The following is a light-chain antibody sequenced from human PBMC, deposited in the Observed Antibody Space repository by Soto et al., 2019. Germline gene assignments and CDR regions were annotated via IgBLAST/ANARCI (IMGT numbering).Light chain of an antibody. Sequence: QSVLTQPRSVSGSPGQSVTISCTGTSSDVGGYNYVSWYQQHPGKAPKLMIYDVSKRPSGVPDRFSGSKSGNTASLTISGLQAEDVDDYYCCSYAGSFTNYVFGTGTKVTVL. CDR1: SSDVGGYNY. CDR3: CSYAGSFTNYV. CDR2: DVS. J-gene: IGLJ1*01. V-gene: IGLV2-11*01.